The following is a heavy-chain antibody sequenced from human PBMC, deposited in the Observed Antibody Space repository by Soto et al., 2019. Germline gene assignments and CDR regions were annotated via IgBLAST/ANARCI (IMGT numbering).Heavy chain of an antibody. CDR3: ADRSSYYYYGMDV. V-gene: IGHV1-69*13. D-gene: IGHD6-6*01. Sequence: SVKVSCKASGGTFSSYAISWVRQAPGQGLEWMGGIIPIFGTANYAQKFQGRVTITADESTSTAYMELSSLGSEDTAVYYCADRSSYYYYGMDVWGQGTTVTVSS. J-gene: IGHJ6*02. CDR1: GGTFSSYA. CDR2: IIPIFGTA.